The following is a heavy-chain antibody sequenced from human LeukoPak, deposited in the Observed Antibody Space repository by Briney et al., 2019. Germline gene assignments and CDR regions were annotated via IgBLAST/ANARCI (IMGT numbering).Heavy chain of an antibody. V-gene: IGHV4-59*01. J-gene: IGHJ6*03. D-gene: IGHD4-17*01. CDR2: IYYSGST. CDR1: GGSISSYY. CDR3: ARSAPYGDYYYYYMDV. Sequence: PSETLSLTCTVSGGSISSYYRSWIRQPPGKGLEWIGYIYYSGSTNYNPSLKSRVTISVDTSKNQFSLKLSSVTAADTAVYYCARSAPYGDYYYYYMDVWGKGTTVTVSS.